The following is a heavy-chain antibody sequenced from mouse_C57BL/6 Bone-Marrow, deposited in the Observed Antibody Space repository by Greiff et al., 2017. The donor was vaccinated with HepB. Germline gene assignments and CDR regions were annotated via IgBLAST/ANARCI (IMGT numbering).Heavy chain of an antibody. CDR1: GFNIKDYY. Sequence: VQLQQSGAELVKPGASVKLSCTASGFNIKDYYMHWVKQRTEQGLEWIGRIDPEDGDTKYAPKFQGKATITADTSSNTAYLQLSSLTSEDTAVYYCARSDDGYYPYFDYWGQGTTLTVSS. D-gene: IGHD2-3*01. CDR3: ARSDDGYYPYFDY. V-gene: IGHV14-2*01. J-gene: IGHJ2*01. CDR2: IDPEDGDT.